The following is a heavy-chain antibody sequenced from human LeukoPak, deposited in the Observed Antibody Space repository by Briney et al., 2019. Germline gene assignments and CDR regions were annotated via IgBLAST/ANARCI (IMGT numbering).Heavy chain of an antibody. J-gene: IGHJ4*02. D-gene: IGHD2-15*01. CDR2: IKSKTDGGTT. Sequence: GGSLRLSCAASGFTFSNAWMSGVRQAPGKGLEWVGRIKSKTDGGTTDYAAPVKGRFTISRDDSKNTLYLQMNSLKTEDTAVYYCTTDGYCSGGSCPDYWGQGTLVTVSS. CDR3: TTDGYCSGGSCPDY. V-gene: IGHV3-15*01. CDR1: GFTFSNAW.